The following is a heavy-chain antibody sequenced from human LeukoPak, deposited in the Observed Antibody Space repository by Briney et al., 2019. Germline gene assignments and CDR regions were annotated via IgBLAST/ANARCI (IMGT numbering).Heavy chain of an antibody. CDR1: GYTFTSYA. D-gene: IGHD2-2*01. CDR3: ARDSAPVGPDFDY. CDR2: INTNTGNP. J-gene: IGHJ4*02. V-gene: IGHV7-4-1*02. Sequence: ASVKVSCKASGYTFTSYAMKWVRQPPGQGLEWMGWINTNTGNPTYAQDCTGRFVVSLDTSVSTAYLHVSSLKADDTAVDYCARDSAPVGPDFDYWGQGTLVTVSS.